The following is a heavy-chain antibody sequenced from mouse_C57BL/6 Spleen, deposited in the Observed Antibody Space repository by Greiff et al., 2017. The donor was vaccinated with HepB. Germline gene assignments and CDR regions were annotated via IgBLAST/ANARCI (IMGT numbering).Heavy chain of an antibody. D-gene: IGHD1-1*01. Sequence: QVQLQQSGAELVRPGASVTLSCKASGYTFTDYEMHWVKQTPVHGLEWIGAIDPETGGTAYNQKFKGKAILTADKSSSTAYMELRSLTSEDSAVYDCTRPLFGYGSSHHWYFDVWGTGTTVTVSS. CDR1: GYTFTDYE. J-gene: IGHJ1*03. V-gene: IGHV1-15*01. CDR2: IDPETGGT. CDR3: TRPLFGYGSSHHWYFDV.